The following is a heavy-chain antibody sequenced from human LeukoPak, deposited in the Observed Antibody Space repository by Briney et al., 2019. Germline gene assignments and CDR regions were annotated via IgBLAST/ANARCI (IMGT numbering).Heavy chain of an antibody. CDR3: ARVLMGYSYGSPDANYYYGMDV. V-gene: IGHV4-59*01. D-gene: IGHD5-18*01. Sequence: SETLSLTCTVSGGSISSYYWSWIRQPPGKGLDWIGYIYYSGSTNYNPSLKSRVTISVDTSKNQFSLKLSSMTAADTAVYYCARVLMGYSYGSPDANYYYGMDVWGQGTTVTVSS. J-gene: IGHJ6*02. CDR2: IYYSGST. CDR1: GGSISSYY.